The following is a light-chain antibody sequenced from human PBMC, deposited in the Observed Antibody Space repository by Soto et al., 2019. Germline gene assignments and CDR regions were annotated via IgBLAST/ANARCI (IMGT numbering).Light chain of an antibody. Sequence: DIQITQSPSTLSASVGDRVTITCRASQSMSRWLAWYKQKPGRAPKLLIYDASSAESGVPRSSGSRCARNVFTITSCILPADYAAYYCYQQYSRDSTFGQGTQVDIK. V-gene: IGKV1-5*01. CDR3: QQYSRDST. J-gene: IGKJ1*01. CDR1: QSMSRW. CDR2: DAS.